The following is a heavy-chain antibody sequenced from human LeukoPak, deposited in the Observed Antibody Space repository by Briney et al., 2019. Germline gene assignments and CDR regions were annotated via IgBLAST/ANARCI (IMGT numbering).Heavy chain of an antibody. Sequence: SETLSLTCAVSPGSMDSGLYYWTWIRQPAGKGLEWIGRISNNGGTAYNPSLRSRVTITVDTSNNHLSLKLPSVTAADTAVYYCARETKDIYSPSWGLYDTYYYIDARGKGTTVTVSS. D-gene: IGHD5/OR15-5a*01. V-gene: IGHV4-61*02. CDR3: ARETKDIYSPSWGLYDTYYYIDA. J-gene: IGHJ6*03. CDR1: PGSMDSGLYY. CDR2: ISNNGGT.